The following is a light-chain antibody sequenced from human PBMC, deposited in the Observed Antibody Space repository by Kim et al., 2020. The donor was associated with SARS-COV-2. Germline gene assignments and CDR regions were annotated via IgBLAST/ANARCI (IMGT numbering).Light chain of an antibody. CDR3: LQHNSYPLT. J-gene: IGKJ4*01. Sequence: ASVGDRVTITCRASQDIRNELGWFQQKPGKAPHRLIYSASSLQSGVPSRFSGSGSGTEFTLTISSLQPEDFATYYCLQHNSYPLTFGGGTKVDIK. CDR1: QDIRNE. V-gene: IGKV1-17*01. CDR2: SAS.